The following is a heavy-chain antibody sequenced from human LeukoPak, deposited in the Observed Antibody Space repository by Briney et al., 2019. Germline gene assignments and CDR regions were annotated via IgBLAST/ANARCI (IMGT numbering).Heavy chain of an antibody. CDR1: GGSIRGYY. Sequence: SETLSLTFTGSGGSIRGYYWSWIRQPPGKGLEWIGYIYSSGSTDSNPSLKSRVTISVDTSKNQFSLNLTSVTAADTAVYYSARDGSGSYDYFSGVDVWGQGTMVTVS. D-gene: IGHD5-12*01. J-gene: IGHJ6*02. CDR2: IYSSGST. V-gene: IGHV4-4*08. CDR3: ARDGSGSYDYFSGVDV.